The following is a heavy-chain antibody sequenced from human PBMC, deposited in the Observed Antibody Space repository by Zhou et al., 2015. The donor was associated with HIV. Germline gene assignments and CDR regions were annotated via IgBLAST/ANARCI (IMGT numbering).Heavy chain of an antibody. CDR3: ARDKPYTGDY. Sequence: DVQLVESGGGLVQPGRSLRLSCEGSGFDFSDYWMHWVRQAPGKGPVWVSRINNHGTSTKYADSVKGRFTISRDNAKNTLHLQMNSLTIEDTAVYYCARDKPYTGDYWGQGTLVTVSS. D-gene: IGHD3-10*01. J-gene: IGHJ4*02. CDR2: INNHGTST. CDR1: GFDFSDYW. V-gene: IGHV3-74*01.